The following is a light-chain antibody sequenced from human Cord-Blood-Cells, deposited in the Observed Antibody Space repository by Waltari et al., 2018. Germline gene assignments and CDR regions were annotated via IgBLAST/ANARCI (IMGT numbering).Light chain of an antibody. J-gene: IGLJ1*01. CDR2: EDN. CDR1: SGSIASNY. V-gene: IGLV6-57*02. Sequence: NFMLTQPHSVSESPGKTVTISCTGSSGSIASNYVQWYQQRLGSAPTTVIYEDNQRPSGVPDRFSGSIDSSSNSASLTISGLKTEDEADYYCQSYDSSNYVFGTGTKVTVL. CDR3: QSYDSSNYV.